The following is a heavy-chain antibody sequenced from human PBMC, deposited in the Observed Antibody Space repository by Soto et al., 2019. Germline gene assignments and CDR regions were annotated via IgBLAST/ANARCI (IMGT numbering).Heavy chain of an antibody. CDR3: ARRDTSGFLRYFDN. CDR1: GGTFSSFINYP. D-gene: IGHD3-3*01. CDR2: IVPNVGTV. J-gene: IGHJ4*02. V-gene: IGHV1-69*06. Sequence: AASVKVSCKSSGGTFSSFINYPINWVRQAPGQGLEWMGGIVPNVGTVNYAQKFRGKVTITADKSTGTAYMELSSLRSEDTALYYCARRDTSGFLRYFDNWGQGTQDTVS.